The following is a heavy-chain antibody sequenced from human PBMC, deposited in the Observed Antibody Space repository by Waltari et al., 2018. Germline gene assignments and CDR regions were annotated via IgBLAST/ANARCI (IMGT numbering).Heavy chain of an antibody. D-gene: IGHD3-9*01. Sequence: QVQLVQSGAEVKKPGASVRVSCKASGYTFPRYDIHWVRRAPGQGLEWRGWISPNSGDTSYAQKFQGRVTMTRDTSISTAYMELSRLRSDETAVYYCARDLDDRLTGYYRGVYWGQGTLVTVSS. CDR3: ARDLDDRLTGYYRGVY. J-gene: IGHJ4*02. CDR2: ISPNSGDT. CDR1: GYTFPRYD. V-gene: IGHV1-2*02.